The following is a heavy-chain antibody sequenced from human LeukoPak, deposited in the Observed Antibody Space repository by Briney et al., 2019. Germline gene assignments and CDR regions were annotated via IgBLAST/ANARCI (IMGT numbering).Heavy chain of an antibody. CDR1: GGSFSGYY. Sequence: SETLSLTCAVYGGSFSGYYWSWIRQPPGKGLEWIGEINHSGSTNYNPSLKSRVTISVDTSKNQFSLKLSSVTAADTAVYYCAKRVGVVVAASMYYFDYWGQGTLVTVSS. V-gene: IGHV4-34*01. CDR2: INHSGST. D-gene: IGHD2-15*01. CDR3: AKRVGVVVAASMYYFDY. J-gene: IGHJ4*02.